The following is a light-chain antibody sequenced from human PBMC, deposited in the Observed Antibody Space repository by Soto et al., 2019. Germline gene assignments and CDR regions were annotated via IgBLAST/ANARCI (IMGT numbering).Light chain of an antibody. CDR2: EVN. Sequence: QSVLPPPPSASGSPGQSVAISCPGTNSDVGAYDSVSWYQHHPGKAPKLLIYEVNKRPSGVPDRFSASKFGNTASLTVSGLQAADEADYYCSSYGGYNNVLFGGGTKLTVL. J-gene: IGLJ3*02. CDR3: SSYGGYNNVL. V-gene: IGLV2-8*01. CDR1: NSDVGAYDS.